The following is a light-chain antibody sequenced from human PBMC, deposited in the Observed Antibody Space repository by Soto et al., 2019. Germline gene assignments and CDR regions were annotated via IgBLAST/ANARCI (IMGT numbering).Light chain of an antibody. CDR2: DAY. Sequence: DIQMTQSPSSLSASVVDRVTITCRASQGISNYLAWYQQKPGKVPKLLIYDAYTLQSGDPSRFSGSGYGTDFPLTISSLQPEDVASYYCQKYESAPRTFGQGTRVEIK. J-gene: IGKJ1*01. CDR3: QKYESAPRT. CDR1: QGISNY. V-gene: IGKV1-27*01.